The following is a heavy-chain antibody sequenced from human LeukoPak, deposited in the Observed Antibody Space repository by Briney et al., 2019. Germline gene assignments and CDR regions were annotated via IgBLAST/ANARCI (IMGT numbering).Heavy chain of an antibody. CDR3: ARDDEKYYDILTGTSMVIDY. CDR1: GYTFTGYY. Sequence: ASVKVSCKDSGYTFTGYYMHWVRQAPGQGLEWMGWINTNSGGTNYAQKVQGRVTMTRDTSISTAYMELSRLRSDDTAVYYCARDDEKYYDILTGTSMVIDYWGQGTLVTVSS. J-gene: IGHJ4*02. V-gene: IGHV1-2*02. D-gene: IGHD3-9*01. CDR2: INTNSGGT.